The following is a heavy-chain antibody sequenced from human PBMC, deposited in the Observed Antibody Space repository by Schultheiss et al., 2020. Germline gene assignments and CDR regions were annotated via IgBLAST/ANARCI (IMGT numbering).Heavy chain of an antibody. V-gene: IGHV3-23*01. CDR3: ARAATYYAVSGGGNWFDP. D-gene: IGHD3-16*01. CDR1: GFTFSSYA. Sequence: GESLKISCAASGFTFSSYAMSWVRQAPGKGLEWVSAISGSGGSTYYADSVKGRFTISRDNSKNTLYLQMNSLRAEDTAVYYCARAATYYAVSGGGNWFDPWGQGTLVTVSS. CDR2: ISGSGGST. J-gene: IGHJ5*02.